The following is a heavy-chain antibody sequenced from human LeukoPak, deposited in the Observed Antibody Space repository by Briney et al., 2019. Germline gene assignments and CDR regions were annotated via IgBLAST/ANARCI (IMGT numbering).Heavy chain of an antibody. CDR2: MSGGSYTI. Sequence: GGSLRLSCAASGFTFSDYHMAWIRQPPGKRLEWVSYMSGGSYTIHYADSVKGRFTISRDNAESSLSLQMNSLGAEDTAVYYCARVKYDDSGHYGIFYYYYMDVWGKGTTVTVSS. V-gene: IGHV3-11*04. CDR1: GFTFSDYH. CDR3: ARVKYDDSGHYGIFYYYYMDV. J-gene: IGHJ6*03. D-gene: IGHD3-22*01.